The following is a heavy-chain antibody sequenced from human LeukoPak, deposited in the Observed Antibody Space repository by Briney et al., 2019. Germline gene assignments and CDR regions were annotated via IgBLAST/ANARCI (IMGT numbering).Heavy chain of an antibody. Sequence: GGSLRLSCVASGVSFSWYALAWVRQAPGKGLEWVSVIYSGGSTYYADSVKGRFTISRDNSKNTLYLQMNSLRAEDTAVYYCAREIRTPGFGVVIGWGQGTLVTVSS. CDR3: AREIRTPGFGVVIG. CDR2: IYSGGST. CDR1: GVSFSWYA. D-gene: IGHD3-3*01. J-gene: IGHJ4*02. V-gene: IGHV3-53*01.